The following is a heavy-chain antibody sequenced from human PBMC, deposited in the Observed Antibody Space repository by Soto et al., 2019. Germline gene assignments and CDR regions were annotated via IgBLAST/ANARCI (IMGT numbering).Heavy chain of an antibody. V-gene: IGHV3-23*01. Sequence: GGSLRLSCAVSGFTFSSYAMSWVRQAPRKGLEWVSAISGSGGSTYYADSVKGRFTISRDNSKNTLYLQMNSLRAEDTAVYYCAKDHFVVVPAAPPLFDYWGQGTLVTVSS. CDR2: ISGSGGST. D-gene: IGHD2-2*01. J-gene: IGHJ4*02. CDR3: AKDHFVVVPAAPPLFDY. CDR1: GFTFSSYA.